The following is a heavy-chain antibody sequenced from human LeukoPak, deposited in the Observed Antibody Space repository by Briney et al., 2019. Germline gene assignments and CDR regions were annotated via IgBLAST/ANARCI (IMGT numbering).Heavy chain of an antibody. CDR1: GFTFSSYS. V-gene: IGHV3-21*01. Sequence: GGSLRLSCAASGFTFSSYSMNWVRQAPGKGLEWVSSISSSSSYIYNADSVKGRFTISRDNTKNSLYLQMSSLRAEDTAMYYCARDRGYSSRWYDTFDIWGQGTMVTVSS. J-gene: IGHJ3*02. CDR2: ISSSSSYI. CDR3: ARDRGYSSRWYDTFDI. D-gene: IGHD6-13*01.